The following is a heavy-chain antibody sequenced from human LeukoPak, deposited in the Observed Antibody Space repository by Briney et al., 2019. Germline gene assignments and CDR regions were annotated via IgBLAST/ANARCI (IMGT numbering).Heavy chain of an antibody. CDR2: INPNSGGT. J-gene: IGHJ4*02. CDR1: GYTFTGYN. CDR3: ARYSGYDEPFEY. D-gene: IGHD5-12*01. V-gene: IGHV1-2*02. Sequence: ASVKVSCKASGYTFTGYNMHWVRQVPGQGLEWMGWINPNSGGTSYAQKFQGRVTMTRDTSVTTAYMELSRLSSDDTAVYYCARYSGYDEPFEYWGQGTLVTVSS.